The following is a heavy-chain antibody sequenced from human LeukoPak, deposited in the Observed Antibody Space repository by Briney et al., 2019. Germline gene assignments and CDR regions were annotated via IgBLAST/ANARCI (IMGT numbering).Heavy chain of an antibody. CDR2: ISGDGGST. D-gene: IGHD3-9*01. J-gene: IGHJ4*02. Sequence: GGSLRLSCAASGFTFDDYAMHWVRQAPGKGLEWVSLISGDGGSTYYADSVKGRFTISRDNSKNSLYLQMNSLRTEDTALYYRAKVERYFDWLLDYWGQGTLVTVSS. CDR3: AKVERYFDWLLDY. CDR1: GFTFDDYA. V-gene: IGHV3-43*02.